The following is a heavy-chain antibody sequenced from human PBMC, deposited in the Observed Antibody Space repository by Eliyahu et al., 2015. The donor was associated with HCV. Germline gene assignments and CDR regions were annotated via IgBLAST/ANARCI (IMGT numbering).Heavy chain of an antibody. J-gene: IGHJ4*02. CDR2: IYGSGVST. V-gene: IGHV3-23*01. D-gene: IGHD3-16*01. CDR1: GFTFRSYA. Sequence: EVQLLESGGGLVQPGGSLRLSCAASGFTFRSYAMSWVRQAPGKGLEWVSGIYGSGVSTYYADSVKGRFTISRDNSKNTLYLQMNSLRAEDTAVYYCAKDEIMSSLFDYWGQGTLVTVSS. CDR3: AKDEIMSSLFDY.